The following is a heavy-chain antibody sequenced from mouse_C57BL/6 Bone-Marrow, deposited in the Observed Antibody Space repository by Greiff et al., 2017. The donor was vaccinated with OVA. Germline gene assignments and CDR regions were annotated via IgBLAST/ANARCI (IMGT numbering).Heavy chain of an antibody. CDR2: IYPRSGNT. CDR1: GYTFTSYD. Sequence: VQLQQSGAELARPGASVKLSCKASGYTFTSYDISWVKQRTGQGLEWIGEIYPRSGNTYYNEKFKGKATLTVDKSSSTAYMLLRSLTSEDSAVYFCARNDYCYGSSLDYWGQGTTLTVSS. J-gene: IGHJ2*01. CDR3: ARNDYCYGSSLDY. D-gene: IGHD1-1*01. V-gene: IGHV1-81*01.